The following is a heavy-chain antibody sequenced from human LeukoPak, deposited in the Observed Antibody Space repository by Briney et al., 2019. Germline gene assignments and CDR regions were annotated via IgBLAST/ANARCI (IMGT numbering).Heavy chain of an antibody. CDR1: GFTFSSYG. J-gene: IGHJ4*02. V-gene: IGHV3-30*03. CDR2: ISYDGSNR. CDR3: ARDKGSGYDGYFDY. Sequence: PGGSLRLSCAASGFTFSSYGTHWVRQAPGKGLEWVAVISYDGSNRYYADSVKGRFTISRDNSKNTLYLQMNSLRAEDTAVYYCARDKGSGYDGYFDYWGQGTLVTVSS. D-gene: IGHD5-12*01.